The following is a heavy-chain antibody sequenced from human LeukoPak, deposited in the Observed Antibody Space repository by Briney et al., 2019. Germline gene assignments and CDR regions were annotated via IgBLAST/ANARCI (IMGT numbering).Heavy chain of an antibody. Sequence: PSETLSLTCAVYSGSFSGYYWSWIRQPPGKGLEWIGEINHSGSTNYNPSLKSRVTISVDTSKNQFSLKLSSVTAADTAVYYCARGVGAASYYYYYMDVWGKGTTVTVSS. V-gene: IGHV4-34*01. CDR2: INHSGST. CDR3: ARGVGAASYYYYYMDV. D-gene: IGHD2-15*01. J-gene: IGHJ6*03. CDR1: SGSFSGYY.